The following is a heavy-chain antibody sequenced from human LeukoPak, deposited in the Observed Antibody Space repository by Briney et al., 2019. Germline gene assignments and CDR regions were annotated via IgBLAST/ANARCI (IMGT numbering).Heavy chain of an antibody. J-gene: IGHJ6*03. D-gene: IGHD4-17*01. CDR3: AKTDGDYYYYYYMDV. V-gene: IGHV3-23*01. CDR2: ISGSGGST. Sequence: GGSLRLSCAASGFTFSNYGMSWVRQAPGKGLEWVSAISGSGGSTYYADSVKSRFTISRDNSKNTLYLQMNSLRAEDTAVYYCAKTDGDYYYYYYMDVWGKGTTVTISS. CDR1: GFTFSNYG.